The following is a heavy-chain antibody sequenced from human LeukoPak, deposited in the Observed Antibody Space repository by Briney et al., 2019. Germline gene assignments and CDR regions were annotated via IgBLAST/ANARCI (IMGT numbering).Heavy chain of an antibody. CDR1: GYTSTNYY. D-gene: IGHD4-17*01. CDR2: INPSDGSS. CDR3: AREGGGTSSVTWGWFDP. J-gene: IGHJ5*02. V-gene: IGHV1-46*01. Sequence: ASVKVSCKTSGYTSTNYYMHWVRQAPGQGLEWMGIINPSDGSSNYAQKFQGRVTMSRDTSTSTAYMELSSLRSEDTAVYYCAREGGGTSSVTWGWFDPWGQGTLVTVSS.